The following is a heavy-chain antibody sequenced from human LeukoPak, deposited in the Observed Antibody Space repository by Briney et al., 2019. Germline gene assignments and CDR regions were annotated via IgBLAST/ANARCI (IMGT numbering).Heavy chain of an antibody. CDR1: GFTFSNSA. V-gene: IGHV3-30-3*01. D-gene: IGHD3-9*01. CDR3: ARGGGVRYFAY. CDR2: ISYDGNNK. J-gene: IGHJ4*02. Sequence: GGSLRLSCAASGFTFSNSAMHWVRQAPGKGLEWVALISYDGNNKYYADSVKGRFTISRDNSKNTLYLQMNSLRAEDTAVYYCARGGGVRYFAYWGQGTLVTVSS.